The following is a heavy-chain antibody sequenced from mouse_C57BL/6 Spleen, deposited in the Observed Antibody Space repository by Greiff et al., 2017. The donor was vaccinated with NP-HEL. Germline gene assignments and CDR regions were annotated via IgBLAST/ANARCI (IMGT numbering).Heavy chain of an antibody. J-gene: IGHJ1*03. CDR1: GFTFSSYA. CDR3: ARPGYSNPWYFDV. Sequence: VQLKESGGGLVKPGGSLKLSCAASGFTFSSYAMSWVRQTPEKRLEWVATISDGGSYTYYPDNVKGRFTISRDNAKNNLYLQMSHLKSEDTAMYYCARPGYSNPWYFDVWGTGTTVTVSS. V-gene: IGHV5-4*01. D-gene: IGHD2-5*01. CDR2: ISDGGSYT.